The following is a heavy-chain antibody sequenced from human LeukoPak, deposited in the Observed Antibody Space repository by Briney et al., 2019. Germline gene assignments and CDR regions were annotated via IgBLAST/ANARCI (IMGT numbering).Heavy chain of an antibody. Sequence: GGSLRLSCAASGFTFSSYAMSWVRQAPGKGLEWVSAISGSGGSTYYADSVKGRFTISRDNSKNTLHLQMNSLRAEDTAVYYCAKLLDRVLLWFGELDYWGQGTLVTVSS. D-gene: IGHD3-10*01. CDR2: ISGSGGST. V-gene: IGHV3-23*01. J-gene: IGHJ4*02. CDR1: GFTFSSYA. CDR3: AKLLDRVLLWFGELDY.